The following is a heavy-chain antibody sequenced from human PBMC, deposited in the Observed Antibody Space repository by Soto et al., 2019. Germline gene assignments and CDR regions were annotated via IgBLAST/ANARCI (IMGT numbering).Heavy chain of an antibody. V-gene: IGHV5-51*01. CDR2: IYPGDSDT. Sequence: GESLKISCKGSGYSFTSYWIGWVRQMPGKGLEWMGIIYPGDSDTRYSPSFQGQVTISADKSISTAYLQWSSLKASDTAMYYCARHLGCSGGSCSPYYYYGRDVWGEGTRVTVSS. J-gene: IGHJ6*04. D-gene: IGHD2-15*01. CDR1: GYSFTSYW. CDR3: ARHLGCSGGSCSPYYYYGRDV.